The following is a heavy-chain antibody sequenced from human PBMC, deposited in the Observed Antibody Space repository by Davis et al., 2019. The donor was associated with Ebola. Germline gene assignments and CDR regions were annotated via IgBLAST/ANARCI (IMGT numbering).Heavy chain of an antibody. CDR2: ISYDGSNK. V-gene: IGHV3-30-3*01. CDR1: GFTFSSYA. J-gene: IGHJ4*02. D-gene: IGHD6-13*01. Sequence: GESLKISCAASGFTFSSYAMHRVRQAPGKGLEWVAVISYDGSNKYYADSVKGRFTISRDNSKNTLYLQMNSLRAKDTAVYYCAKDPEYSSSWYYFDYWGQGTLVTVSS. CDR3: AKDPEYSSSWYYFDY.